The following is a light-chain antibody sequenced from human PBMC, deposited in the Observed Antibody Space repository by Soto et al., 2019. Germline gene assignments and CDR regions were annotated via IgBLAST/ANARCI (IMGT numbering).Light chain of an antibody. V-gene: IGKV3-15*01. CDR3: QQYNKWPPWT. J-gene: IGKJ1*01. Sequence: EIVMTQSPVTLSVSPGEGATLLCRASQSVRNNLAWYQQKPGLAPRLLIYAVSTRATGVPARFSGNWSETEFTLTISGLQSDDFALYYCQQYNKWPPWTFGLGTKVDIK. CDR2: AVS. CDR1: QSVRNN.